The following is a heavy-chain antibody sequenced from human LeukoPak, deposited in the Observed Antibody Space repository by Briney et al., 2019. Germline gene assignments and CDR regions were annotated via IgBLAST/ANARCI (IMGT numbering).Heavy chain of an antibody. J-gene: IGHJ4*02. V-gene: IGHV3-74*01. CDR3: TRDTFGSRDY. CDR1: GFTFSNYW. CDR2: INRDGSST. Sequence: PGGSLRLSCAASGFTFSNYWMHWVRQAPGKGLVWVSRINRDGSSTSYADSVQGRFTISRDNAKNTLYLQMNSLRAEDTAVYYCTRDTFGSRDYWGQGTLVTVSS. D-gene: IGHD2-2*01.